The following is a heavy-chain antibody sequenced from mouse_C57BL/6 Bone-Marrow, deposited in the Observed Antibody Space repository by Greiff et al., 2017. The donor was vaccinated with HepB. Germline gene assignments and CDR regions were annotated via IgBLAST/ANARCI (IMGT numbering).Heavy chain of an antibody. D-gene: IGHD1-1*01. Sequence: QVQLQQSGAELVRPGTSVKVSCKASGYAFTNYLIEWVKQRPGQGLEWIGVINHGSGGTNYNEKFKGKATLTADKSSSTAYMQLSSLTSEDSAVYFCARPHYYGSSLYAMDYWGQGTSVTVSS. CDR1: GYAFTNYL. J-gene: IGHJ4*01. V-gene: IGHV1-54*01. CDR2: INHGSGGT. CDR3: ARPHYYGSSLYAMDY.